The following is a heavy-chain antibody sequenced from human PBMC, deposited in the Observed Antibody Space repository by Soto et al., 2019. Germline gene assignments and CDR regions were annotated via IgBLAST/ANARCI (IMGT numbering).Heavy chain of an antibody. D-gene: IGHD3-3*01. CDR2: IYPGDSDT. CDR3: ARHGGVRDFWSGSYYYGMDV. J-gene: IGHJ6*02. CDR1: GYSFTSYW. Sequence: GESLKISCKGSGYSFTSYWIGWVRQMPGKGLEWMGIIYPGDSDTRYSPSFQGQVTISADKSISTAYLQWSSLKAPDTAMYYCARHGGVRDFWSGSYYYGMDVWGQGTTVTVSS. V-gene: IGHV5-51*01.